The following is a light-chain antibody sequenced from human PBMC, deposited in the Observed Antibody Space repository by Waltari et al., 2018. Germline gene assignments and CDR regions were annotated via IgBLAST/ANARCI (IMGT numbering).Light chain of an antibody. CDR2: QDN. J-gene: IGLJ3*02. V-gene: IGLV3-1*01. Sequence: SYDLTQPPSVSVSPGQTATITCSGDQLGEQSASWYQQKPGQSPVLVIYQDNRRPSGIPERFSGSNSGITATLSISGTQAMDEADYYCQAWDSSTAAVFGGGTKLTVL. CDR3: QAWDSSTAAV. CDR1: QLGEQS.